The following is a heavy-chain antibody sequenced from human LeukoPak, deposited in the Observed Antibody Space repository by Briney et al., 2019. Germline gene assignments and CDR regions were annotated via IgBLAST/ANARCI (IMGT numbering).Heavy chain of an antibody. CDR1: EYTYTGYY. V-gene: IGHV1-2*06. Sequence: ASVKVSCKASEYTYTGYYIHWVPQAPGQGLEWLGRINPNSGGTNYVQKFQGRVTMTRDTSINTAYMELSRLRSDDTAVYYCAREPLTYDILTGYYIYWGQGTLVTVSS. D-gene: IGHD3-9*01. CDR3: AREPLTYDILTGYYIY. CDR2: INPNSGGT. J-gene: IGHJ4*02.